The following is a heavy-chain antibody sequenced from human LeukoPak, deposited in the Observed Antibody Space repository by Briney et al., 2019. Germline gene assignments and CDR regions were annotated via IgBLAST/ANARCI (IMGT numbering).Heavy chain of an antibody. Sequence: GGSLRLSCAASGFTFSSYAMTWVRQAPGKGLEWVSGISASGGSTYYADSVKGRFTISRDNSKNTLYLQMNSLRAEDTAVYYSSPAIIGYWGQGTLVTVSS. D-gene: IGHD2-21*02. J-gene: IGHJ4*02. CDR3: SPAIIGY. V-gene: IGHV3-23*01. CDR1: GFTFSSYA. CDR2: ISASGGST.